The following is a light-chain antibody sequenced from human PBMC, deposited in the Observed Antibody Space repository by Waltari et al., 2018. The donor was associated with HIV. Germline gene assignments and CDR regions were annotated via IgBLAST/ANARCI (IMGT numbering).Light chain of an antibody. CDR1: VLAKSY. CDR3: YSAADNMGV. CDR2: KDN. J-gene: IGLJ3*02. Sequence: SYELTQPSSVSVSPGQTTRITCSGGVLAKSYARWFQQKPGQAPVVMIYKDNERPSGIPERFSGSSSGTTVTLTISGAQIEDEADYYCYSAADNMGVFGGGTKLTVL. V-gene: IGLV3-27*01.